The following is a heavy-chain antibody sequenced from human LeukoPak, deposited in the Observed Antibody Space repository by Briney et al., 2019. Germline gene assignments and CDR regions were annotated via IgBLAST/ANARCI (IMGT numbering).Heavy chain of an antibody. CDR3: TSLLADLQGYYFDY. V-gene: IGHV1-24*01. CDR1: GYTLTAFS. Sequence: ASVKVSCKVSGYTLTAFSMHWVRQAPGKGLEWMGGFDSENGETIYAQKFQGRVTMTEDTSIDTAYMELSSLRSEDTALYYCTSLLADLQGYYFDYWGQGTLVTVSS. CDR2: FDSENGET. D-gene: IGHD6-19*01. J-gene: IGHJ4*02.